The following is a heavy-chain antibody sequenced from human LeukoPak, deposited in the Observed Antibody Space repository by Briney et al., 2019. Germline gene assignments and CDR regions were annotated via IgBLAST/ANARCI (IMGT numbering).Heavy chain of an antibody. J-gene: IGHJ3*02. Sequence: TSETLSLTCTVSGGSISSYYWSWIRQPAGKGLEWIGRIYTSGSTNYNPSLKSRVTMSVDTSKNQFSLKLSSVTAADTAVYYCARAINYYDSSGYLVGAFDIWGQGTMVTVSS. CDR3: ARAINYYDSSGYLVGAFDI. D-gene: IGHD3-22*01. CDR1: GGSISSYY. CDR2: IYTSGST. V-gene: IGHV4-4*07.